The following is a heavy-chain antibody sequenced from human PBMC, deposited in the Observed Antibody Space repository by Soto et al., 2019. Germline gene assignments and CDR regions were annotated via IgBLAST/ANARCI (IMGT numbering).Heavy chain of an antibody. CDR2: ISGSGGST. D-gene: IGHD1-26*01. Sequence: GGSLRLSCAASGFTFSSYAMSWVRQAPGKGLEWVSAISGSGGSTYYADSVKGRFTISRDNSKNTLYLQMNSLGAEDTAVYYCSKAPRPLGSSYYFDYWGQGTLVTVSS. CDR1: GFTFSSYA. J-gene: IGHJ4*02. CDR3: SKAPRPLGSSYYFDY. V-gene: IGHV3-23*01.